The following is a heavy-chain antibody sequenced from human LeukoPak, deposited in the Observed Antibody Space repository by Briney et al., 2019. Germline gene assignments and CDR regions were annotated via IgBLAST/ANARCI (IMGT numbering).Heavy chain of an antibody. J-gene: IGHJ3*02. CDR2: TSSSSSYI. CDR3: ARDRDYDSSGHAFDI. V-gene: IGHV3-21*01. Sequence: PGGSLRLSCAASGFTFSSYSMNWVRQAPGKGLEWVSSTSSSSSYIYYADSVKGRFTISRDNAKNSLYLQMNSLRAEDTAVYYCARDRDYDSSGHAFDIWGQGTMVTVSS. CDR1: GFTFSSYS. D-gene: IGHD3-22*01.